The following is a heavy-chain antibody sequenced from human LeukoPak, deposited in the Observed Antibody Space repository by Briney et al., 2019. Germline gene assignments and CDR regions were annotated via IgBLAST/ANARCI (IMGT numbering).Heavy chain of an antibody. V-gene: IGHV3-30*18. CDR2: ISYDGSNK. J-gene: IGHJ4*02. D-gene: IGHD3-10*01. Sequence: GGSLRLSCAASGFTFSSYGMHWVRRAPGKGLEWVAVISYDGSNKYYADSVKGRFTISRDNSKNTLYLQMNSLRAEDTAVYYCAKDPPDYYGSGSYYDYWGQGTLVTVSS. CDR3: AKDPPDYYGSGSYYDY. CDR1: GFTFSSYG.